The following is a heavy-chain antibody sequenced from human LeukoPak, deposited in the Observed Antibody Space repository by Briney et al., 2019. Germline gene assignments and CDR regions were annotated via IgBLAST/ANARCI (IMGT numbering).Heavy chain of an antibody. V-gene: IGHV4-59*08. CDR2: IYYSGST. J-gene: IGHJ6*02. CDR3: ARSDYYYGMDV. Sequence: SETLSLTCTVSGGSISSYYWSWIRQPPGKGLEWIGYIYYSGSTNYNPSLKSRVTISVDTSKNQFSLKLSSVTAADTAVYYCARSDYYYGMDVWGQGTTVAVSS. CDR1: GGSISSYY.